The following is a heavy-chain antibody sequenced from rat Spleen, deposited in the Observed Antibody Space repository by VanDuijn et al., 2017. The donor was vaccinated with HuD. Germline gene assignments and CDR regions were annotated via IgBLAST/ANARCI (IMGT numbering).Heavy chain of an antibody. Sequence: EVQLVESGGGLVQPGRSLKLSCAASGFTFSDYNMAWVRQAPKKGLEWVATISYDGSSTYYRDSVKGRFTISRDNAKSTLYLQMDSLRSEDTATYYCARHPLVTGSRGDWFAYWGQGTLVTVSS. J-gene: IGHJ3*01. CDR2: ISYDGSST. CDR3: ARHPLVTGSRGDWFAY. CDR1: GFTFSDYN. D-gene: IGHD5-1*01. V-gene: IGHV5-7*01.